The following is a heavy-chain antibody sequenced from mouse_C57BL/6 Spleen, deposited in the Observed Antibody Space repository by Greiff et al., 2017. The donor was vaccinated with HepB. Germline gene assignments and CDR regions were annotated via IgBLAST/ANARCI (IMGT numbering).Heavy chain of an antibody. CDR1: GYTFTDYN. D-gene: IGHD2-5*01. CDR3: ARGAYYSNHGAMDY. V-gene: IGHV1-18*01. Sequence: VQLQQSGPELVKPGASVKIPCKASGYTFTDYNMDWVKQSHGKSLEWIGDINPNNGGTIYNQKFKGKATLTVDKSSSTAYMELRSLTSEDTAVYYCARGAYYSNHGAMDYWGQGTSVTVSS. CDR2: INPNNGGT. J-gene: IGHJ4*01.